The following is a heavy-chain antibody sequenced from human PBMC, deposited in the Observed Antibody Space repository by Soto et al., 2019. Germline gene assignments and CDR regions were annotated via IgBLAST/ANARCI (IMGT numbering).Heavy chain of an antibody. D-gene: IGHD3-3*01. V-gene: IGHV3-30*18. Sequence: QPGGSLRLSCAASGFTFSSYGMHWVRQAPGKGLEWVAVISYDGSNKYYADSVKGRFTISRDNSKNTLYLQMNSLRAEDTAVYYCAKDLKDYDFWSGAFDIWGQGTMVTVSS. CDR2: ISYDGSNK. CDR1: GFTFSSYG. CDR3: AKDLKDYDFWSGAFDI. J-gene: IGHJ3*02.